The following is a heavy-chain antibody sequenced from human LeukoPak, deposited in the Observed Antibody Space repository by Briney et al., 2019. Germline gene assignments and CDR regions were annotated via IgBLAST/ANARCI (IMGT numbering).Heavy chain of an antibody. Sequence: SVKVSCKASGGTFSSYAISWVRQAPGQGLEWMGGIIPIFGTANYAQKFQGRVTITADESTSTAYMELSSLGSEDTAVYYCARNRYSGYDWGYYYYYYYMDVWGKGTTVTVSS. CDR1: GGTFSSYA. J-gene: IGHJ6*03. CDR3: ARNRYSGYDWGYYYYYYYMDV. CDR2: IIPIFGTA. D-gene: IGHD5-12*01. V-gene: IGHV1-69*13.